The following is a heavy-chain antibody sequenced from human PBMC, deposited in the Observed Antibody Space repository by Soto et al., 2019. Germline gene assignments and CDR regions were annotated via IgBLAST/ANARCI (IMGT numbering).Heavy chain of an antibody. CDR2: ISSSSSYT. CDR3: AKRYGTGSSCYFDY. V-gene: IGHV3-21*04. CDR1: GFTFSSDS. Sequence: LRLSCAASGFTFSSDSMNWVRQAPGKGLEWVSSISSSSSYTYYADSVKGRFTISRDNSKNTLYLQMNSLRVEDTAVYYCAKRYGTGSSCYFDYWGQGTLVTVSS. D-gene: IGHD2-15*01. J-gene: IGHJ4*02.